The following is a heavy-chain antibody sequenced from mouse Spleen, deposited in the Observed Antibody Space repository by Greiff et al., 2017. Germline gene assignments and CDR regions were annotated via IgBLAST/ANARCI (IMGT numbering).Heavy chain of an antibody. Sequence: QVQLQQSGAELVRPGTSVKVSCKASGYAFTNYLIEWVKQRPGQGLEWIGVINPGSGGTNYNEKFKGKATLTADKSSSTAYMQLSSLTSEDSAVYFCARSAYYSNPWYFDVWGTGTTVTVSS. J-gene: IGHJ1*03. V-gene: IGHV1-54*01. CDR2: INPGSGGT. CDR1: GYAFTNYL. CDR3: ARSAYYSNPWYFDV. D-gene: IGHD2-5*01.